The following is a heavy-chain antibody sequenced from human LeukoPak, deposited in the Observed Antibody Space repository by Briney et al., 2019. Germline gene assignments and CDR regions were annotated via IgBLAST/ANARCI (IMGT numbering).Heavy chain of an antibody. D-gene: IGHD3-22*01. CDR1: GFTFSDYY. V-gene: IGHV3-11*06. CDR3: ARDFYDSSGYDY. J-gene: IGHJ4*02. CDR2: ISSSSSYT. Sequence: PGGSLRLSCAASGFTFSDYYMSWIRHAPGKGLEAVSYISSSSSYTNYADSVKGRFTISRDNAKNSLYLQMNSLRAEDTAVYYCARDFYDSSGYDYWGQGTLVTVSS.